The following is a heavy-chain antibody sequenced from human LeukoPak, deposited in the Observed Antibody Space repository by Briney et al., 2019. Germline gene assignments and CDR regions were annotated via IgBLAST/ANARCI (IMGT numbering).Heavy chain of an antibody. CDR1: GFTFSSYA. CDR2: ISYDGSNK. CDR3: ARGNPLLSAFGI. J-gene: IGHJ3*02. V-gene: IGHV3-30*04. Sequence: GGSLRLSCAASGFTFSSYAMHWVRQAPGKGLEWVAVISYDGSNKYYADSVKGRFTISRDNSKNTLYLQMNSLRAEDTAVYYCARGNPLLSAFGIWGQGTMVTVSS. D-gene: IGHD2-21*01.